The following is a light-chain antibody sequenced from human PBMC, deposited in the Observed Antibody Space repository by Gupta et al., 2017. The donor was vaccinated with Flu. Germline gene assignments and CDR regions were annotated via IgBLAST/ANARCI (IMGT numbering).Light chain of an antibody. CDR3: SQTYSSPVT. Sequence: QMTQSPFSLPATVGDTVTITCRAGQFISNYLNWYQLKPGKAPQRLIYAASTLSSDVPGRFSGHGSGTEFTLTITSLQPVEFATYYFSQTYSSPVTFGQGTKVE. CDR2: AAS. V-gene: IGKV1-39*01. J-gene: IGKJ2*01. CDR1: QFISNY.